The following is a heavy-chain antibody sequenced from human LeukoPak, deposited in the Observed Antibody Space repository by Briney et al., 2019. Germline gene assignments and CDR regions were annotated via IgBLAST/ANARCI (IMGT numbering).Heavy chain of an antibody. CDR2: IKQDGSEK. D-gene: IGHD1-26*01. CDR1: GFIFSSYW. V-gene: IGHV3-7*01. Sequence: GGSLRLSCAASGFIFSSYWISWVRQAPGKGLEWVANIKQDGSEKYYVDSVKGRFTISRDNAKDSLYLQMNSLRAEDTAVYYCARDRITVGARFDYWGQGTLVTVSS. CDR3: ARDRITVGARFDY. J-gene: IGHJ4*02.